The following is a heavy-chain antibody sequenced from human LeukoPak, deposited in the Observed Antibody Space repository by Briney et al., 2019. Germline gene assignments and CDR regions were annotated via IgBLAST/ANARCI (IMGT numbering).Heavy chain of an antibody. CDR2: IIPIFGTA. CDR1: GGTFSSYA. Sequence: SVKVSCKASGGTFSSYAISWVRQAPGQGLEWMGGIIPIFGTANYAQKFQGRVTITTDESTSTAYMELSSLRSEDTAVYYCARSRVGATGLGAFDIWGQGTMVTVSS. V-gene: IGHV1-69*05. J-gene: IGHJ3*02. D-gene: IGHD1-26*01. CDR3: ARSRVGATGLGAFDI.